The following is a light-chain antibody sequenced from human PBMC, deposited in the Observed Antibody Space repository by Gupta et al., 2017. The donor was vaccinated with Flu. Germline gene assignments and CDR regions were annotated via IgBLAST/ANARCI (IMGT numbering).Light chain of an antibody. J-gene: IGLJ3*02. Sequence: QSPLTQPASVSGSPGQSITISCTGTSSDVGSYNLVSWYQHHPGKAPKLMIYEGSKRPSGVSNRFSGSKSGNTASLTISGLQAEDEADYYCSSYAGTSIFVVFGGGTKLTVL. CDR2: EGS. CDR3: SSYAGTSIFVV. V-gene: IGLV2-23*01. CDR1: SSDVGSYNL.